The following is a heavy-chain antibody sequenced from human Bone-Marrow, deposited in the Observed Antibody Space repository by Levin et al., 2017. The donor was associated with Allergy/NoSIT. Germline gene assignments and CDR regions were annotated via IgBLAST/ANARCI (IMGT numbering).Heavy chain of an antibody. Sequence: ASVKVSCKASGYTFRNYGISWVRQAPGRGLEWLGWISTDTGNRHYAQNLQGRVTMTTDTSTDTAHLELRSLRSDDTAIYYCARLVVGDKGWFAGWGQGTRVTVSS. D-gene: IGHD2-21*01. J-gene: IGHJ5*02. CDR1: GYTFRNYG. V-gene: IGHV1-18*01. CDR2: ISTDTGNR. CDR3: ARLVVGDKGWFAG.